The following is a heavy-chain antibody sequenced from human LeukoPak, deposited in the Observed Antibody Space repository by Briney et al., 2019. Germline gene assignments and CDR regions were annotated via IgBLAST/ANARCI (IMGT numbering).Heavy chain of an antibody. J-gene: IGHJ3*02. CDR2: INPSNGET. V-gene: IGHV1-2*02. D-gene: IGHD3-3*01. CDR3: ARGETRGITIFGVVNDAFDI. CDR1: GYTLSDNY. Sequence: ASVKVSCRASGYTLSDNYLHWVRQAPGQRLEWMAWINPSNGETKFAPRFQGRVTMTRDTSISTAYMELSRLRSDDTAVYYCARGETRGITIFGVVNDAFDIWGQGTMVTVSS.